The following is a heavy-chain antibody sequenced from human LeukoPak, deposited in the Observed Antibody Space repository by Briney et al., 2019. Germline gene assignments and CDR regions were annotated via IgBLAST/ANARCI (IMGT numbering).Heavy chain of an antibody. CDR1: GFTLSDYW. V-gene: IGHV3-74*01. CDR3: AKLEVVVSAFFDY. D-gene: IGHD3-22*01. J-gene: IGHJ4*02. Sequence: PGGSLRLSCAASGFTLSDYWIHWVRQAPGKGLGSVSRINTHGSTINYASCVKGRFTRSRDDAKNTLYLQMNSLRGEDTAVYYCAKLEVVVSAFFDYWGQGTLVTVSS. CDR2: INTHGSTI.